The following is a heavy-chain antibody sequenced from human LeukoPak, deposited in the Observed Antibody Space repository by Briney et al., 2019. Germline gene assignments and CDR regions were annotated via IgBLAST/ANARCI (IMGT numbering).Heavy chain of an antibody. D-gene: IGHD2-2*01. CDR2: MNPNSGNR. CDR1: GYTFTSYD. CDR3: ARGRVFCSSTSCYNWFYP. J-gene: IGHJ5*02. V-gene: IGHV1-8*01. Sequence: ASVKVSCKASGYTFTSYDNNWVRLAPAQGIEWMGGMNPNSGNRGNAHKFHGRVTITRNTSRSTAYMKLTSLRSEDTAFYYGARGRVFCSSTSCYNWFYPWGQGAL.